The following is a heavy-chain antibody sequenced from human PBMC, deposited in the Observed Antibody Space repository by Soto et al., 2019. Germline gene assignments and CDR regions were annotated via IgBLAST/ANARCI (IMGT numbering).Heavy chain of an antibody. Sequence: GESLKISCKGSGYSFTDHWIHWVRQMPGKGLEWMGRIGPSDSYTYYSPSFRGHVTISADNSITTAHLQWSSLKASDTAMYFCARGTSPSVSYYAMDVWGQGTTVTVSS. J-gene: IGHJ6*02. CDR2: IGPSDSYT. V-gene: IGHV5-10-1*01. CDR1: GYSFTDHW. CDR3: ARGTSPSVSYYAMDV. D-gene: IGHD1-7*01.